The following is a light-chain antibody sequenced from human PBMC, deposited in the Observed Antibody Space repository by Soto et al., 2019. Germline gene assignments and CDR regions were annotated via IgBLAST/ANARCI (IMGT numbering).Light chain of an antibody. CDR2: KAS. CDR1: QSISSW. J-gene: IGKJ2*01. V-gene: IGKV1-5*03. Sequence: DIQMTQSPSTLSASVGDRVTITCRARQSISSWLAWYQQKPGKAPKLLIYKASSLESGVPSRFSGSGSGTEFTLTISSLQPDDFATYYCHQYNIYPYTFGQGTKLEIK. CDR3: HQYNIYPYT.